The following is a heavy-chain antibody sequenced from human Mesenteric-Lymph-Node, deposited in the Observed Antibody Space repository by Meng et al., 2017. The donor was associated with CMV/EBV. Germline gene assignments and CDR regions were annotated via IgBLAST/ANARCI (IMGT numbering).Heavy chain of an antibody. CDR2: ISSSGSTI. J-gene: IGHJ3*02. Sequence: GGSLRLSCAASGVTVSGYAMHWVRQAPGKGLEWVSYISSSGSTIYYADSVKGRFTISRDNAKNSLYLQMNSLRAEDTAVYYCARGDSRIFGVVMEAFDIWGQGTMVTVSS. D-gene: IGHD3-3*01. CDR3: ARGDSRIFGVVMEAFDI. V-gene: IGHV3-48*03. CDR1: GVTVSGYA.